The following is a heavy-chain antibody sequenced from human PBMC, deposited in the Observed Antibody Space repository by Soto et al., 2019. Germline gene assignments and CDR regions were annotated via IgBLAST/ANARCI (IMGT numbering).Heavy chain of an antibody. V-gene: IGHV1-69*12. J-gene: IGHJ6*02. CDR3: ARDKDRQQLGGNYYYILDV. CDR2: IMPVFATP. D-gene: IGHD3-3*02. Sequence: QVQLMQSGAEVKKPGSSVKVSCKASGGTFSTSAISWVRQAPGDGLEWVGGIMPVFATPDYAQKFQGRVTISADEATTTAYLELTSLTTDATAVYYCARDKDRQQLGGNYYYILDVWGQGTAITVSS. CDR1: GGTFSTSA.